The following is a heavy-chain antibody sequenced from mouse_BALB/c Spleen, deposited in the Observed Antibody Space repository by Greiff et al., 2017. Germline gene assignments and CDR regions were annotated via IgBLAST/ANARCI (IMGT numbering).Heavy chain of an antibody. Sequence: VQLQQSGPGLVKPSQSLSLTCTVTGYSITSDYAWNWIRQFPGNKLEWMGYISYSGSTSYNPSLKSRIFITRDTSKNQFFLQLNSVTTEDTATYYCARDQGYWGQGTTLTVSS. D-gene: IGHD3-2*02. CDR1: GYSITSDYA. J-gene: IGHJ2*01. CDR2: ISYSGST. V-gene: IGHV3-2*02. CDR3: ARDQGY.